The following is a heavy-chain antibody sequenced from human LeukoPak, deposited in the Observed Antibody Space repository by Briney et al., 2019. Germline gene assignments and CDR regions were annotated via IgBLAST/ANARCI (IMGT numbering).Heavy chain of an antibody. CDR2: ISGSDGST. Sequence: ESGGSLRLSCAASGFTFSSSAMSWVRQAPGKGLEWGSAISGSDGSTYYADSVKGRFTISRDNSKNTLYLQMNSLRAEDTAVYYCASPNYYDSTRRFDPWGKGTLVTVSS. J-gene: IGHJ5*02. CDR1: GFTFSSSA. D-gene: IGHD3-22*01. CDR3: ASPNYYDSTRRFDP. V-gene: IGHV3-23*01.